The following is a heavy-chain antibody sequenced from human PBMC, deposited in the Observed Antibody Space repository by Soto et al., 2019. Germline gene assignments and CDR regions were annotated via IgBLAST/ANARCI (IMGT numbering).Heavy chain of an antibody. J-gene: IGHJ5*02. V-gene: IGHV5-51*01. CDR1: GYSSTSYG. D-gene: IGHD2-2*01. Sequence: GESLKISCTGVGYSSTSYGIGWVRQMPGKGLEWMGIIYPGDSDTRYSPSFQGQVTISADKSITTAYLQLRSLNASDTAMYSCARGYCTTTICDAWFAPWGQGTLVTVS. CDR2: IYPGDSDT. CDR3: ARGYCTTTICDAWFAP.